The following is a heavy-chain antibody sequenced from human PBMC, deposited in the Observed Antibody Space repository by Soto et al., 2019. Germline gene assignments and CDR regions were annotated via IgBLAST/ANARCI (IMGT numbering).Heavy chain of an antibody. CDR2: FETGGNDGLT. D-gene: IGHD3-10*01. J-gene: IGHJ4*02. V-gene: IGHV3-23*01. Sequence: EVQLLESGGGLEQPGGSLRLSCAASGFTFSSYSMSWVRQAPGKGLEWVSGFETGGNDGLTYYADSVKGRFTISRDNSKNTVFLQMNSLRDEDTAVYYCAKKVNSGSGSQFFDYWGQGALVTVSS. CDR3: AKKVNSGSGSQFFDY. CDR1: GFTFSSYS.